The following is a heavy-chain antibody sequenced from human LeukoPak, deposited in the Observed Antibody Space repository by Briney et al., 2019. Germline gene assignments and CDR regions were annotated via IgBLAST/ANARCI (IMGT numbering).Heavy chain of an antibody. V-gene: IGHV4-30-4*01. D-gene: IGHD6-13*01. CDR3: ARGGDSSSWLYYCYGMDV. CDR1: GGSISSGDYY. Sequence: SQTLSLTCTVSGGSISSGDYYWSWIRQPPGKGLEWIGYIYYSGSPYSNPSLKSRLTISVDTSKNQFSLKLSSVTAADTAVYYCARGGDSSSWLYYCYGMDVWGQGTTVTVSS. J-gene: IGHJ6*02. CDR2: IYYSGSP.